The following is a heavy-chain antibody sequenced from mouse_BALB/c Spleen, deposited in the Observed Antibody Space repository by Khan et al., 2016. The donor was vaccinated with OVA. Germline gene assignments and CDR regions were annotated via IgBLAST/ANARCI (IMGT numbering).Heavy chain of an antibody. V-gene: IGHV14-1*02. CDR2: IDPENGNT. Sequence: VQLQQSGAELVRPGALVKLSCKAAGFNIKDYYIHWVKQRPEQGLEWIGWIDPENGNTIYDPKFWDKANITADTSSNTAYLQLSSLTSEDTAVYYCARSGYFAWFPYWGQGTLVTVSA. CDR1: GFNIKDYY. D-gene: IGHD2-2*01. J-gene: IGHJ3*01. CDR3: ARSGYFAWFPY.